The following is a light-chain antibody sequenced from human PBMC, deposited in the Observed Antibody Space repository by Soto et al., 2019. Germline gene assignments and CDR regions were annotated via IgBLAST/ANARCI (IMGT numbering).Light chain of an antibody. V-gene: IGLV2-14*01. J-gene: IGLJ2*01. CDR1: SSDAGDYNY. CDR3: SSYTSGRTV. CDR2: EVS. Sequence: QSALTQPASVSGSPGHLITISYTGTSSDAGDYNYVSWYQQHPGKAPKLMIYEVSNRPSGVSDRFSGSKSGNTASLTISGLQAEDEADYYCSSYTSGRTVFGGGTKLTVL.